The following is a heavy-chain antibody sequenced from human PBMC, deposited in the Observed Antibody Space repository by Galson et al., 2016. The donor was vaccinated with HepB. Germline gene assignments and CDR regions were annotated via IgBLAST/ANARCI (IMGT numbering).Heavy chain of an antibody. CDR3: ARGRRYGFGNGDYGVYYFNF. D-gene: IGHD4-17*01. Sequence: SLRLSCAASGFTFNTYDMPWVRQITGKGLEWVSGIGTAGDTYYPGSVKGRFTISRENAKNSLYLQMDSLRVGDSAVYYCARGRRYGFGNGDYGVYYFNFWGQGTLVTVSS. CDR2: IGTAGDT. CDR1: GFTFNTYD. J-gene: IGHJ4*02. V-gene: IGHV3-13*01.